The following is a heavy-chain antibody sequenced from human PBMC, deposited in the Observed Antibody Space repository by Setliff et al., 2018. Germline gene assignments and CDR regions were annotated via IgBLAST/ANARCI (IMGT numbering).Heavy chain of an antibody. CDR1: GGSISSSDYY. V-gene: IGHV4-39*01. CDR2: IYNNGSP. Sequence: SETLSLTCTVSGGSISSSDYYWGWIRQPPGKGLEWIGSIYNNGSPYYNPSLKSRITISGDTSTNQFSLKLGPVSAADTAVYFCARHWDYWGQGTLVTVSS. J-gene: IGHJ4*02. CDR3: ARHWDY.